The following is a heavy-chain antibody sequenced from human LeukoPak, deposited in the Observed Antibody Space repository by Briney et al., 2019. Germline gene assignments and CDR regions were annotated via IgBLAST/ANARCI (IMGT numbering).Heavy chain of an antibody. D-gene: IGHD5-18*01. V-gene: IGHV4-39*01. Sequence: SSETLSLTCTVSGGSISSSSYYWGWIRQPPGKGLEWIGSIYYSGSTYYNPSLKSRVTISVDTSKNQFSLKLSSVTAADTAVYYCARLGYSYGYAEDYWGQGTLVTVSS. CDR1: GGSISSSSYY. J-gene: IGHJ4*02. CDR2: IYYSGST. CDR3: ARLGYSYGYAEDY.